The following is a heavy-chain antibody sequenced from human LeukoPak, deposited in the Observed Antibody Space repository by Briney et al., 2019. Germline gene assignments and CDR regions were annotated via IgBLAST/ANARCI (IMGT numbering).Heavy chain of an antibody. CDR1: GFTFSNYE. CDR3: ATWHYYGSGSYYGMDV. D-gene: IGHD3-10*01. J-gene: IGHJ6*04. CDR2: ISNSGATI. Sequence: GGSLRLSCAASGFTFSNYEMNWVRQAPGKGLEWVSYISNSGATIYYADSVKGRFTISRDNAKKSLYLQTNSLRAEDTAVYYCATWHYYGSGSYYGMDVWGKGTTVTVSS. V-gene: IGHV3-48*03.